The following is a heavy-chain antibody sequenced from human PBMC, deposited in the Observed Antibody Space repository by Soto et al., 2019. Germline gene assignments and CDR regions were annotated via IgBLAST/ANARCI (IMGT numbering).Heavy chain of an antibody. Sequence: QVQLQESGPGLVKPSEPLSLTCTVSGGSISSYYWSWIRQPPGKGLEWIGYIYYSGSTNYNPSLKSRVTISVDTSKNQFSLKLSSVTAADTAVYYCARDGVGSDWFDPWGQGTLVTVSS. D-gene: IGHD6-25*01. V-gene: IGHV4-59*01. CDR1: GGSISSYY. CDR3: ARDGVGSDWFDP. CDR2: IYYSGST. J-gene: IGHJ5*02.